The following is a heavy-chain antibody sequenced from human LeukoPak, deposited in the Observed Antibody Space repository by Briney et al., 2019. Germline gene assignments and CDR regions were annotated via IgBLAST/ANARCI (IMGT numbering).Heavy chain of an antibody. Sequence: GGSLRLSCAASGFTFSNYAMSWVRQAPGKGLEWVSAISGSGGNTYYADSVKGRFTISRDNSKNTLFLQMNSLRAEDTAVYYCARGRYYFDYWGQGTLVTVSS. J-gene: IGHJ4*02. CDR3: ARGRYYFDY. CDR1: GFTFSNYA. V-gene: IGHV3-23*01. CDR2: ISGSGGNT.